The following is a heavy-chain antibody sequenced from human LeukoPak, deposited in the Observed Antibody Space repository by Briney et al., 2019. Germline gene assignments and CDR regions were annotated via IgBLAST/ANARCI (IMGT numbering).Heavy chain of an antibody. D-gene: IGHD2/OR15-2a*01. Sequence: ASVKVSCKASGYTLTGHGLTWVRQAPGQGLEWMGWINPNSGGTNYAQKFQGRVTMTRDTSISTAYMELSRLRSDDTAVYYCARGASMEFYFDYWGQGTLVTVSS. CDR3: ARGASMEFYFDY. J-gene: IGHJ4*02. CDR1: GYTLTGHG. V-gene: IGHV1-2*02. CDR2: INPNSGGT.